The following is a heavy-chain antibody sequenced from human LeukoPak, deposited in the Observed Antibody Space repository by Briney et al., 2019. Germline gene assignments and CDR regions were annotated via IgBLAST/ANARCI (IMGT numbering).Heavy chain of an antibody. CDR3: ASRDYTSSNN. D-gene: IGHD2-2*02. V-gene: IGHV3-74*01. CDR1: RFALIRYW. CDR2: INRDGRKT. J-gene: IGHJ4*02. Sequence: GGALRDSRAASRFALIRYWLHWVRPAPGRGRVWVSDINRDGRKTRYAGSLKGGLTISRNNTKNTLYQQMNSLRAEDTAVYYCASRDYTSSNNWGQGTLVTVSS.